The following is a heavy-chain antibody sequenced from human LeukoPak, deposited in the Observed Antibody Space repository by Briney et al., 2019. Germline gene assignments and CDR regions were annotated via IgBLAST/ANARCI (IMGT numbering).Heavy chain of an antibody. CDR2: ISSSSSYI. V-gene: IGHV3-21*01. J-gene: IGHJ4*02. D-gene: IGHD4-17*01. CDR1: GFTFSSYS. Sequence: GGSLRLSCVASGFTFSSYSMNWVRQAPGKGLEWVSSISSSSSYIYYADSVKGRFTISRDNAKNSLYLQMNSLRAEDTAVYYCATTPRAMTTVTTGYWGQGTLVTVSS. CDR3: ATTPRAMTTVTTGY.